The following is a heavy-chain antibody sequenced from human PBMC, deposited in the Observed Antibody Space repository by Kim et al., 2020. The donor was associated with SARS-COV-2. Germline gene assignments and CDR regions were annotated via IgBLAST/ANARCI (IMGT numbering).Heavy chain of an antibody. D-gene: IGHD3-3*01. CDR3: ARVLENRGLIDY. Sequence: SETLSLTCTVSGGSISSGGYYWSWIRQHPGKGLEWIGYTYYSGSTYYNPSLKSRVTISVDTSKNQFSLKLSSVTAPDTAVYYCARVLENRGLIDYWGQGTLVTLSS. J-gene: IGHJ4*02. CDR1: GGSISSGGYY. CDR2: TYYSGST. V-gene: IGHV4-31*03.